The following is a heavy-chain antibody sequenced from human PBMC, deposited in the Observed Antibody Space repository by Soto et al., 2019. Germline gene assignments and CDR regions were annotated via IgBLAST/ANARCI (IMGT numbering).Heavy chain of an antibody. V-gene: IGHV4-30-4*01. CDR1: GGSINSDNFY. Sequence: KPSETLSLTCTVSGGSINSDNFYWNWIRQPPGKGLEWIGYISYSGTTDDYPSLRSRLTISVDTSKNLISLGLTSVTAADTAVYYCARVGRSYDSSGYRDYYFDLWGQGTL. J-gene: IGHJ4*02. D-gene: IGHD3-22*01. CDR3: ARVGRSYDSSGYRDYYFDL. CDR2: ISYSGTT.